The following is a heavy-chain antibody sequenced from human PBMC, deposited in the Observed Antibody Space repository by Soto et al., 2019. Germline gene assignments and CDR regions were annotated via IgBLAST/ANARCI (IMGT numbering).Heavy chain of an antibody. CDR1: GFTFSSYG. CDR3: ARDSYYDSSGPFEY. D-gene: IGHD3-22*01. V-gene: IGHV3-33*01. Sequence: GWSLRLSCAASGFTFSSYGMHWVRQAPGKGLEWVAVIWYDGSNKYYADSVKGRFTISRDNSKKTLYLQMNSLRAEDTAVYCCARDSYYDSSGPFEYWGKGTLVTVSS. CDR2: IWYDGSNK. J-gene: IGHJ4*02.